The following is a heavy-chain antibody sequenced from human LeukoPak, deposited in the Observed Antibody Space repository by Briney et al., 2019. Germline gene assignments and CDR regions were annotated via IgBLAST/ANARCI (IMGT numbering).Heavy chain of an antibody. CDR3: ARDLGIAAAGTVVFLGAFDI. CDR2: ISAYNGNT. Sequence: ASVKVSCTASGYTFTSYGISWVRQAPGQGLEWMGWISAYNGNTNYAQKLQGRAPMTTATSTSTAYMELRSLRSDDTAVYYGARDLGIAAAGTVVFLGAFDIWGQGTMVTVSS. D-gene: IGHD6-13*01. V-gene: IGHV1-18*04. CDR1: GYTFTSYG. J-gene: IGHJ3*02.